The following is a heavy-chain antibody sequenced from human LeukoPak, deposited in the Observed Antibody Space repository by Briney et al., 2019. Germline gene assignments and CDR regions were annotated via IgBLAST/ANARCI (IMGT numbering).Heavy chain of an antibody. J-gene: IGHJ5*02. Sequence: SETLSLTCTVSGGSISSSSYYWGWIRQPPGKGLEWIGSIYYSGSTYYNPSLKSRVTISVDTSKNQFSLKLSSVTAADTAVYYCASGPGYDNWFDPWGQGTLVTVSS. D-gene: IGHD3-22*01. CDR3: ASGPGYDNWFDP. V-gene: IGHV4-39*01. CDR1: GGSISSSSYY. CDR2: IYYSGST.